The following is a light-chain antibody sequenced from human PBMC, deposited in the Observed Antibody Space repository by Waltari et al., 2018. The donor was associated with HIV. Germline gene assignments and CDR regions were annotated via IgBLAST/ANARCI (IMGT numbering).Light chain of an antibody. Sequence: TLYLSPGERATLSCRASQSVTSTYFAWYQQKPGQAPRLLIYGASSRATGIPDRFSGTGSGTDFTLTISRLEPEDFALYYCQQYDSLQWTFGQGTKVEIK. J-gene: IGKJ1*01. CDR2: GAS. V-gene: IGKV3-20*01. CDR3: QQYDSLQWT. CDR1: QSVTSTY.